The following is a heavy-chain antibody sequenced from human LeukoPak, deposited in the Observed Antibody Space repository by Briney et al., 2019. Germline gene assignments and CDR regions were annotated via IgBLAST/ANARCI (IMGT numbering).Heavy chain of an antibody. CDR2: INSGGST. CDR3: AKVKGGWVAGPAALFDY. J-gene: IGHJ4*02. Sequence: PGGSLRLSCAASGFTFSSYAMSWVRQAPGKGLEWVSAINSGGSTYYADSVKGRFTISRDNSKNTLYLQMNSLRAEDTAVYYCAKVKGGWVAGPAALFDYWGQGTLVTVSS. D-gene: IGHD6-19*01. V-gene: IGHV3-23*01. CDR1: GFTFSSYA.